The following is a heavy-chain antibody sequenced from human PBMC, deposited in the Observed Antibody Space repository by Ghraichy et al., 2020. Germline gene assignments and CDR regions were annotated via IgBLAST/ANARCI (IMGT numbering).Heavy chain of an antibody. Sequence: SQTLSLTCTVSSDSVGSYHWIRQPAGKGLEWIGRMYTSGTTNYNPSLKSRVTMSIDTSKNQFSLKLSSVTAADTAVCYCAREIHYYDSSGFPAYYFDYWGQGTLVTVSS. D-gene: IGHD3-22*01. CDR1: SDSVGSYH. V-gene: IGHV4-4*07. CDR3: AREIHYYDSSGFPAYYFDY. J-gene: IGHJ4*02. CDR2: MYTSGTT.